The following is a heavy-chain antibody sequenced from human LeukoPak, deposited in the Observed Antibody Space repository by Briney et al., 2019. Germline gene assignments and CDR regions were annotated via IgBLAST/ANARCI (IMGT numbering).Heavy chain of an antibody. Sequence: ASVKVSCKSSGYSFTSHGISWVRQAPGQGLEWMGWTSGESGDTKYVQKFQGRVTMTRDTSTSTAYMELRSLISGDTATYYCARDSDWGLFDLWGQGTLVTVS. D-gene: IGHD7-27*01. CDR2: TSGESGDT. V-gene: IGHV1-18*01. J-gene: IGHJ4*02. CDR1: GYSFTSHG. CDR3: ARDSDWGLFDL.